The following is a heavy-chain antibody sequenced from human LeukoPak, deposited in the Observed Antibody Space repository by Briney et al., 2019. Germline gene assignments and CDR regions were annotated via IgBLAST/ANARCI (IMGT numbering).Heavy chain of an antibody. CDR1: GGSISGGSYY. CDR3: ARGRSSMVRGYYYYYMDV. V-gene: IGHV4-61*02. D-gene: IGHD3-10*01. CDR2: IYSSGST. Sequence: SETLSLTCTVSGGSISGGSYYWSWIRQPTGKGLEWIGRIYSSGSTNYNPSLKSRVTISVDTSKNQFSLKLSSVTAADTAVYYCARGRSSMVRGYYYYYMDVWGKGTTVTISS. J-gene: IGHJ6*03.